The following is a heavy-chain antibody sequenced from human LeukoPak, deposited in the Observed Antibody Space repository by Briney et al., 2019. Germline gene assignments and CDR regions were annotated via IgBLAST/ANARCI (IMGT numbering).Heavy chain of an antibody. D-gene: IGHD2-21*02. Sequence: GGSLRLSCAASGFTVSNWAIHWVRQAPGKGLEWVAAISYDGSNKFYADSVKGRFTISRDNSKNTLYLQMNSLRAEDTAVYYCARSSIVVVTDAHLDYWGQGTLVTVSS. CDR3: ARSSIVVVTDAHLDY. CDR1: GFTVSNWA. J-gene: IGHJ4*02. CDR2: ISYDGSNK. V-gene: IGHV3-30*04.